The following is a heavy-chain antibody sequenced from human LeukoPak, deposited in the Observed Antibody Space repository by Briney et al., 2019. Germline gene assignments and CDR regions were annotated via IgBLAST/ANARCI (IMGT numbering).Heavy chain of an antibody. Sequence: PGRSLRLSCTASGFTFSNYGMHSVRQAPGKGLEWVAVISYGGSNKYYADSVKGRFTISRDNSKNTLYLQMNSLRAEDTAVYYCAKRASGSGTSLYYFDYWGQGTLVTVSS. D-gene: IGHD3-10*01. CDR2: ISYGGSNK. V-gene: IGHV3-30-3*02. J-gene: IGHJ4*02. CDR1: GFTFSNYG. CDR3: AKRASGSGTSLYYFDY.